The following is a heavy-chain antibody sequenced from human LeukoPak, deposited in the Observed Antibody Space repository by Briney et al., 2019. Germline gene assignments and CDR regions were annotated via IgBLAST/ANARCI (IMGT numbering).Heavy chain of an antibody. J-gene: IGHJ4*02. D-gene: IGHD6-19*01. V-gene: IGHV4-34*01. Sequence: SETLSLTCAVYGGSFSGYYWSWIRQPPGKGLEWIGEINHSGSTNYNPSLKSRVTISVDTSKNQFSLKLSSVTAADTAVYYCARDFEISGWGQGTLVTVSS. CDR3: ARDFEISG. CDR1: GGSFSGYY. CDR2: INHSGST.